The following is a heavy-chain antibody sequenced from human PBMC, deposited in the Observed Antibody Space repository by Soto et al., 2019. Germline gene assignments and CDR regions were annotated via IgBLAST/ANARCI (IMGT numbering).Heavy chain of an antibody. V-gene: IGHV5-10-1*01. CDR2: IDPSDSYT. CDR3: ARHYDILTGYAPYPHDY. CDR1: GYSFTSYW. D-gene: IGHD3-9*01. Sequence: GESLKISCKGSGYSFTSYWISWVRQMPGKGLEWMGRIDPSDSYTNYSPSFQGHVTISADKSISTAYLQWSGLKASDTAMYYCARHYDILTGYAPYPHDYWGQGTLVTVSS. J-gene: IGHJ4*02.